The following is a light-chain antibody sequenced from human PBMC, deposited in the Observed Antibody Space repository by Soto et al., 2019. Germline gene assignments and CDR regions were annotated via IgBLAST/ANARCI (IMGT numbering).Light chain of an antibody. CDR2: QTS. J-gene: IGKJ2*01. CDR1: QSVSRK. CDR3: QHYSGWPPV. V-gene: IGKV3-15*01. Sequence: EIVMTQSPATLSVSPGESATLSCRASQSVSRKLVWYQQKPGQAPRLLIYQTSARATGIPGRFSGSGSGTDFTLTISNLQSEDFALYYCQHYSGWPPVFGQGTKVDIK.